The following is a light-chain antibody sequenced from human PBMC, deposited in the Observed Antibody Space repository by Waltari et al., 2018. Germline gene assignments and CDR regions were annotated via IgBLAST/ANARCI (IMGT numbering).Light chain of an antibody. J-gene: IGKJ1*01. CDR1: PSVAKY. V-gene: IGKV3-20*01. CDR3: QKYVNLPAT. CDR2: HAS. Sequence: EIVFTPSPPSLSFSPGERPTLSCKASPSVAKYLAWYQQKPGQAPRLLIYHASIRATGIPDRFSGSGYGTDFSLTISRLEPEDFAVYFCQKYVNLPATFGQGTTVEV.